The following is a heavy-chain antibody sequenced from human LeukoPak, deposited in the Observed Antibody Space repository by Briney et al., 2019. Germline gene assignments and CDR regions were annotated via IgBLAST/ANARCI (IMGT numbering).Heavy chain of an antibody. CDR1: GGSFSGYY. Sequence: SETLSLTCAVYGGSFSGYYWSWIRQPPVKGLEWIGEINHSGSTNYNPSLKSRVTISVDTSKNQFSLKLSSVTAADTAVYYCARVKRGVTVLPTDYWGQGTLVTVSS. D-gene: IGHD2-8*01. CDR2: INHSGST. CDR3: ARVKRGVTVLPTDY. J-gene: IGHJ4*02. V-gene: IGHV4-34*01.